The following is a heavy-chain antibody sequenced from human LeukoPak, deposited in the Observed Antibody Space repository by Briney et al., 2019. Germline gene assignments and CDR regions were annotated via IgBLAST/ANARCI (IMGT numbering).Heavy chain of an antibody. CDR2: IYYSGST. Sequence: PSETLSLTCTVSGGSISSSSYYWGWIRQPPGKGLEWIGSIYYSGSTYYNPSLKSRVTISVDTSKNQFSLKLSSVTAADTAVYYCARAYYYDSSGYYPFSFWDIWGQGTMVTVSS. J-gene: IGHJ3*02. CDR1: GGSISSSSYY. D-gene: IGHD3-22*01. V-gene: IGHV4-39*01. CDR3: ARAYYYDSSGYYPFSFWDI.